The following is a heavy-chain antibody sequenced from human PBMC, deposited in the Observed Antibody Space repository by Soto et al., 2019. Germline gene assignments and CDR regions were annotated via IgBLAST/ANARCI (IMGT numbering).Heavy chain of an antibody. J-gene: IGHJ5*02. Sequence: QVQLQESGPGLVQPSGTLSLTCAVSGDSINNSHWWSWVRQTPGKGLEWIGETYHSGTTNYNPSLKTRVTISIDKSKNQFSLKMNSVTAADTAVYYCAREVNSSPARGPNWFDPWGRGTLVTVSS. D-gene: IGHD6-13*01. CDR3: AREVNSSPARGPNWFDP. CDR1: GDSINNSHW. CDR2: TYHSGTT. V-gene: IGHV4-4*02.